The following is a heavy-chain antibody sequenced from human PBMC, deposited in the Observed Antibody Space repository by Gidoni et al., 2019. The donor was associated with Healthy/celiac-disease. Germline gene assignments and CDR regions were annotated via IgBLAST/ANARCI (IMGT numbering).Heavy chain of an antibody. V-gene: IGHV4-30-4*01. J-gene: IGHJ4*02. Sequence: QVQLQESDPGLVKPSQTLSLTCTVSCGSLSRGSYYRSLIRQPPGMGLEGIGYIYSGGSTYYNPSLKSRVTISVDTSTNQFSLKLSSVTAADTAVYYCARVSDSGYDPDYWGQGTLVTVSS. D-gene: IGHD5-12*01. CDR3: ARVSDSGYDPDY. CDR2: IYSGGST. CDR1: CGSLSRGSYY.